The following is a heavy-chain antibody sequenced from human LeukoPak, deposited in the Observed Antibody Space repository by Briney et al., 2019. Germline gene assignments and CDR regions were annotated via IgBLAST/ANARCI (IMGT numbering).Heavy chain of an antibody. D-gene: IGHD6-13*01. CDR1: GFTFSSYA. J-gene: IGHJ4*02. V-gene: IGHV3-23*01. Sequence: GGSLRLSCAASGFTFSSYAMSWVRQAPGKGLEWVSAISGSGGSTYYADSVKGRFTISRDNSKNTLYLRMNSLRAEDTAVYYCAKEVPGIAAAGYYFDYWGQGTLVTVSS. CDR3: AKEVPGIAAAGYYFDY. CDR2: ISGSGGST.